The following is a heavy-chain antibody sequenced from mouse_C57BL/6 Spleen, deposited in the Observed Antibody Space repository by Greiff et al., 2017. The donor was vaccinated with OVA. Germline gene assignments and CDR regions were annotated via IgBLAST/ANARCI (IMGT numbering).Heavy chain of an antibody. CDR2: IDPEDGET. CDR3: ARSDSSSAMDY. CDR1: GFNIKDYY. J-gene: IGHJ4*01. Sequence: EVQRVESGAELVKPGASVKLSCTASGFNIKDYYMHWVKQRTEQGLEWIGRIDPEDGETKYAPQFQGKATITADTSSNTAYLQLSSLTSEDTAVYYCARSDSSSAMDYWGQGTSVTVSS. V-gene: IGHV14-2*01. D-gene: IGHD3-2*02.